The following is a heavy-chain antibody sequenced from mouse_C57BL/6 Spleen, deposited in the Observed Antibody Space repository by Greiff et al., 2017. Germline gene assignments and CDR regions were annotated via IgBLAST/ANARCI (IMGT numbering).Heavy chain of an antibody. V-gene: IGHV10-3*01. CDR1: GFTFNTYA. J-gene: IGHJ2*01. D-gene: IGHD1-1*01. Sequence: DVKLVESGGGLVQPKGSLKLSCAASGFTFNTYAMHWVRQAPGKGLEWVARIRSKSSNYATYYADSVKYRFTISRDDSQSMLYLQMNNLKTEDTAMYYCVRGTLGGSGYYFDYWGQGTTLTVSS. CDR2: IRSKSSNYAT. CDR3: VRGTLGGSGYYFDY.